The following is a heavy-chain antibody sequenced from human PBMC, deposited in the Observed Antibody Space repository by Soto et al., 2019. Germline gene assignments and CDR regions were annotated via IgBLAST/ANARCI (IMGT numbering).Heavy chain of an antibody. Sequence: QVQLQESGPGLVKPSQTLSLTCSISGASISSDDYYWSWFRQPPGKGLEWIGYISYSGSTYYNPSLKSRSTISVDTSQTQFSLILRSVTGADTAVFYCAREVNNYYGMDVWGQGTTVTGSS. CDR1: GASISSDDYY. V-gene: IGHV4-30-4*01. CDR3: AREVNNYYGMDV. J-gene: IGHJ6*02. CDR2: ISYSGST.